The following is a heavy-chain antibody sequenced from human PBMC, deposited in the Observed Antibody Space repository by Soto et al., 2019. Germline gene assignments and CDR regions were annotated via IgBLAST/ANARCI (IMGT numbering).Heavy chain of an antibody. CDR3: ARGGYSYGYGYYYGMDV. CDR1: GYTSTSYD. Sequence: ASVKVYCKASGYTSTSYDINWVRQATGQGLEWMGWMNPNSGNTGYAQKFQGRVTMTRNTSISTAYMELSSLRSEDTAVYYCARGGYSYGYGYYYGMDVWGQGTTVTVSS. J-gene: IGHJ6*02. D-gene: IGHD5-18*01. V-gene: IGHV1-8*01. CDR2: MNPNSGNT.